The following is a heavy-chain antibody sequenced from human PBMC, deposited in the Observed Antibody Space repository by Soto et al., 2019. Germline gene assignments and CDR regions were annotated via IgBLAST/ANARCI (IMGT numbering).Heavy chain of an antibody. CDR3: TRGRAVIDNNDFEH. CDR1: GFAVSSYS. Sequence: QVQLVESGGGVVQPGTSLRLSCAASGFAVSSYSVHWVRQAPGKGLEWVAAMSLDGNSRSFADSVKGRFTISRDTSKNTWSLQMNSLGPEDSAVYHCTRGRAVIDNNDFEHWGQGTQVTVSS. V-gene: IGHV3-30-3*01. J-gene: IGHJ4*02. D-gene: IGHD2-21*01. CDR2: MSLDGNSR.